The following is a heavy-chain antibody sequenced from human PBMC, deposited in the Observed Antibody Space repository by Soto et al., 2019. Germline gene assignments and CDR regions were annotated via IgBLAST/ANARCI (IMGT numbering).Heavy chain of an antibody. CDR1: GGSISSSSYY. CDR2: IYYSGST. D-gene: IGHD6-13*01. J-gene: IGHJ4*02. Sequence: SETLSLTCTVSGGSISSSSYYWGWIRQPPGKGLEWIGSIYYSGSTYYNPSLKSRVTISVDTSKNQFSLKLSSVTAADTAVYYCARHRTAAAGFNSWGLGTLVTVSS. V-gene: IGHV4-39*01. CDR3: ARHRTAAAGFNS.